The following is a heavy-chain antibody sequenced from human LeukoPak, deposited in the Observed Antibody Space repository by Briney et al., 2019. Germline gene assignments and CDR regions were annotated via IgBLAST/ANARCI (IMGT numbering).Heavy chain of an antibody. CDR2: ISSSSSYI. D-gene: IGHD5-24*01. V-gene: IGHV3-21*01. CDR1: GFTFSSYS. Sequence: GGSLRLSCAASGFTFSSYSMNWVRQAPGKGLEWVSSISSSSSYIYYADSVKGRFTISRDNAKNSLYLQMNSLRAEDTAVYYCARDGALEGWLQLLGLGYFDYWGQGTLVTVSS. CDR3: ARDGALEGWLQLLGLGYFDY. J-gene: IGHJ4*02.